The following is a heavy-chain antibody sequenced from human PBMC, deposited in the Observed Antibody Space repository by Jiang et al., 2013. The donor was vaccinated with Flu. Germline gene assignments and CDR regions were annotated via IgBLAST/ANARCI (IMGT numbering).Heavy chain of an antibody. J-gene: IGHJ6*02. CDR3: ARGYCSGGSCSLYGMDV. Sequence: YTLTSYGINWVRQAPGQGLEWMGWINAYNGNTNYAQKLQGRVTMTTDTSTSTVYMDLRSLRSDDTAVYYCARGYCSGGSCSLYGMDVWGQGTTVTVSS. CDR2: INAYNGNT. V-gene: IGHV1-18*01. D-gene: IGHD2-15*01. CDR1: YTLTSYG.